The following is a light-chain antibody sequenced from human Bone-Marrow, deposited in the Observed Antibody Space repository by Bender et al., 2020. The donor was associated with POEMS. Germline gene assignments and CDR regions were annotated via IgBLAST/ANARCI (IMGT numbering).Light chain of an antibody. CDR1: SRDIGFYDY. J-gene: IGLJ2*01. CDR2: SVY. V-gene: IGLV2-14*03. CDR3: SAYSASNDLL. Sequence: QSALTQPASVSGSPGQSITIPCTGSSRDIGFYDYVSWYQQHPGQAPKLIIYSVYYRPSGVSDRFSASKYGNTASLTVSDLQAEDEADYYCSAYSASNDLLFGGGTKVTVL.